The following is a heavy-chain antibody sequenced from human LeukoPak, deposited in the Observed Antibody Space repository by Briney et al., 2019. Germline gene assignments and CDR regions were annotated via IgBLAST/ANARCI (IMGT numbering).Heavy chain of an antibody. CDR3: ARYCSSTSCYFFDY. V-gene: IGHV4-30-2*01. D-gene: IGHD2-2*01. CDR1: GGSISSGGYS. Sequence: SETLSLTCTVSGGSISSGGYSWSWVRQPPGKGLEWIGYIYHSGSTYYNPSLKSRVTISVDRSKNQFSLKLSSVTAADTAVYYCARYCSSTSCYFFDYWGQGTLVTVSS. CDR2: IYHSGST. J-gene: IGHJ4*02.